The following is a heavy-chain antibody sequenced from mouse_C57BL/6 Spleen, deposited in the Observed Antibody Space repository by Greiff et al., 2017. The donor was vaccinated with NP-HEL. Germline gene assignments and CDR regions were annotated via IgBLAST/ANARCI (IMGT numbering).Heavy chain of an antibody. D-gene: IGHD1-1*01. CDR1: GYTFTSYW. Sequence: VQLQQPGAELVKPGASVKLSCKASGYTFTSYWMQWVKQRPGPGLEWIGEIDPSDSYTNYNQKFKGKATLTVDTSSSTAYMQLSSLTSEDSAVYYCARRYYGSSSAWFAYWGQGTLVTVSA. CDR2: IDPSDSYT. V-gene: IGHV1-50*01. CDR3: ARRYYGSSSAWFAY. J-gene: IGHJ3*01.